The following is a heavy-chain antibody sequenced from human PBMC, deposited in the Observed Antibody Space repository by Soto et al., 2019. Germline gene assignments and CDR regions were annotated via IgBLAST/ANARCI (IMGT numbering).Heavy chain of an antibody. CDR2: IDPTDSHA. CDR1: GYSFTIYW. D-gene: IGHD3-3*01. CDR3: TSLAWSGSQAF. V-gene: IGHV5-10-1*03. J-gene: IGHJ4*02. Sequence: EVQLVQSGTEVKKPGESLRISCKGSGYSFTIYWISWVRQMPGKGLEWMGRIDPTDSHASYSPSFQGHVTISVDKSISTAYLQWSSLRASDTALYYCTSLAWSGSQAFWGQGALVTVSS.